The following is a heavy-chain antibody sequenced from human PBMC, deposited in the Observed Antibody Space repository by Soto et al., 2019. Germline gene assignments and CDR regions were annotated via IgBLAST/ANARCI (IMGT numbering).Heavy chain of an antibody. J-gene: IGHJ6*02. CDR2: INSDGSST. CDR3: ARDQGSGWNAYYYGIDV. V-gene: IGHV3-74*01. D-gene: IGHD6-25*01. Sequence: GGSLRLSCAASGFTFSSYWMHWVRQAPGKGLVWVSRINSDGSSTSYADSVKGRFTISRDNAKNTLYLQMNSLRAEDTAVYYCARDQGSGWNAYYYGIDVWGQGTTVTVSS. CDR1: GFTFSSYW.